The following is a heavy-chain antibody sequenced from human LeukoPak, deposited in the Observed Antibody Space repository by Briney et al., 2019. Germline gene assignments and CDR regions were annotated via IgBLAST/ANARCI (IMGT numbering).Heavy chain of an antibody. J-gene: IGHJ4*02. CDR1: GGSISSDY. Sequence: SETLSLTCTVSGGSISSDYRGWIRQSPGKGLEWIGYIYYSGTTYYNPSLKSRVTISVDTSRNHFSLKLSSVTAADTAVYYCARGWGFLDFWGQGTLVTVSS. V-gene: IGHV4-59*01. D-gene: IGHD6-19*01. CDR3: ARGWGFLDF. CDR2: IYYSGTT.